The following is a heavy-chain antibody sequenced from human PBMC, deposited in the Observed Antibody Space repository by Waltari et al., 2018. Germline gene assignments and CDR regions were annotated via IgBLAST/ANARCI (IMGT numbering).Heavy chain of an antibody. CDR3: ARDLKKGVGSYGLGY. Sequence: EVQLVESGGGLVQPGGSLRLSCAASGFTVSSNYMSWARQAPGKGLVWVSVIYSGGSTYYADSVKGRFTISRDNSKNTLYLQMNSLRAEDTAVYYCARDLKKGVGSYGLGYWGQGTLVTVSS. D-gene: IGHD5-18*01. V-gene: IGHV3-66*01. CDR1: GFTVSSNY. J-gene: IGHJ4*02. CDR2: IYSGGST.